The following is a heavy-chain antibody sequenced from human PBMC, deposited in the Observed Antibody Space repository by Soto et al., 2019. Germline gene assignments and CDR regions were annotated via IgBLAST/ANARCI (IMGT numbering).Heavy chain of an antibody. CDR1: GYTFTGYG. D-gene: IGHD1-26*01. CDR2: ISVFNGNT. J-gene: IGHJ3*01. CDR3: GRDGSGGIIES. V-gene: IGHV1-18*01. Sequence: QVQLVQSGAEVKKPGASVKVSCKTSGYTFTGYGINWVRQAPGHGLEWMGWISVFNGNTKYAQNIQDRVIMTTDTSTSTAYMELRSLRSDDTAVYFCGRDGSGGIIESWGQGTMLIVSS.